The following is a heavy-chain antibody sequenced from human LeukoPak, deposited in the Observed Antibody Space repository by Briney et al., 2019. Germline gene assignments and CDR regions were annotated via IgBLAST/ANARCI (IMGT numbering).Heavy chain of an antibody. Sequence: GASVKVSCKVSGGTISNYIISWVQQAPGQGLQWMGRIIPSLGIANYAQKFQARVMITADKSTSTAYMELSGLRFEDTALYYCAGALHSPGMWAYDYWGQGSLVTVSS. CDR2: IIPSLGIA. CDR1: GGTISNYI. D-gene: IGHD1-26*01. CDR3: AGALHSPGMWAYDY. J-gene: IGHJ4*02. V-gene: IGHV1-69*02.